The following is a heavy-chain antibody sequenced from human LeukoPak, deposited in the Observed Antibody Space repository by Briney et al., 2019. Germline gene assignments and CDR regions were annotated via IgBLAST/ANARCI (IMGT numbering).Heavy chain of an antibody. Sequence: PGGSLRLSCAASGFPFSSFGMLWVRQAPGKGLEWVAFIRYDGSNKYYTDSVKGRFTVSRDNSKNTLYLQMNSLRAEDTAVYYCAKECCSGGTCYGYFQNWGQGTLVTVSS. CDR3: AKECCSGGTCYGYFQN. V-gene: IGHV3-30*02. CDR1: GFPFSSFG. CDR2: IRYDGSNK. D-gene: IGHD2-15*01. J-gene: IGHJ1*01.